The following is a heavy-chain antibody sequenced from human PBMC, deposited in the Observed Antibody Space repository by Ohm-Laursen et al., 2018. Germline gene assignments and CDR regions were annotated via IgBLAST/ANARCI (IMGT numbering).Heavy chain of an antibody. CDR2: IRIKANSYAT. D-gene: IGHD1-14*01. Sequence: SLRLSCSASGFTFSDSAMHWVRQASGRGLEWVGRIRIKANSYATAYAASVKGRFTISRDDSKNTAYLQMNSLKTEDTAVYYCARDNSHYYFDYWGQGTLVTVSS. V-gene: IGHV3-73*01. CDR1: GFTFSDSA. J-gene: IGHJ4*02. CDR3: ARDNSHYYFDY.